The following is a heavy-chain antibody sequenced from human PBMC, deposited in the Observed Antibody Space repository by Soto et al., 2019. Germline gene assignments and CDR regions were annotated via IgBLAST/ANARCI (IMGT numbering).Heavy chain of an antibody. D-gene: IGHD1-26*01. J-gene: IGHJ4*02. V-gene: IGHV1-3*01. CDR1: GYTFTSYA. CDR2: INAGNGNT. Sequence: RASVKVSCKASGYTFTSYAMHWVRQAPGQRLERMGWINAGNGNTKYSQKFQGRVTITRDTSASTAYMELGSLRSEDTAVYYCARGGLPEELDYWGQGTLVTVSS. CDR3: ARGGLPEELDY.